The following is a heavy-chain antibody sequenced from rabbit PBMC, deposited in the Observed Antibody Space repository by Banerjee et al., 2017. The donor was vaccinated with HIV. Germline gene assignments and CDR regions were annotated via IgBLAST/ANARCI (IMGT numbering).Heavy chain of an antibody. Sequence: QSLEESGGDLVKPGASLTLTCKASGFSFSSGYDMCWVRQAPGKGLEWIGYITYGGSALYASWAKGRFTISRTSTTVDLKMTSLAAADTATYFCVRHNSGLTLWGQGTLVTVS. J-gene: IGHJ4*01. D-gene: IGHD4-1*01. CDR1: GFSFSSGYD. CDR2: ITYGGSA. CDR3: VRHNSGLTL. V-gene: IGHV1S40*01.